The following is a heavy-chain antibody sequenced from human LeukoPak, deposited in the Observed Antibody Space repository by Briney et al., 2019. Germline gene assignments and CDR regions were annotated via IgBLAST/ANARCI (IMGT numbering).Heavy chain of an antibody. CDR3: ARGDHIVVVTAQYYFDY. CDR2: IIPIFGTA. D-gene: IGHD2-21*02. CDR1: GGTFSSYA. Sequence: SVKVSCKASGGTFSSYAISWVRQAPGQGLEWMGGIIPIFGTANYAQKFQGRVTITADESTSTAYMELSSLRSEDTAVYYCARGDHIVVVTAQYYFDYWGQGTLVTVSS. J-gene: IGHJ4*02. V-gene: IGHV1-69*13.